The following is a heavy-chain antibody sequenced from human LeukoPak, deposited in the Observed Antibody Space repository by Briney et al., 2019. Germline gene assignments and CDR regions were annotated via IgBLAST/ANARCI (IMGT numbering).Heavy chain of an antibody. V-gene: IGHV3-11*01. CDR2: ISSSGSTI. CDR3: ARDGSGYCSSTSCYTAEFFDY. Sequence: KPGGSLRLSCAASGFTFSDYYMSWIRQAPGKGLEWVSYISSSGSTIYYADSVKGRFTISRDNAKNSLYLQMNSLRAEDTAVYYCARDGSGYCSSTSCYTAEFFDYWGQGTLVTVSS. CDR1: GFTFSDYY. J-gene: IGHJ4*02. D-gene: IGHD2-2*02.